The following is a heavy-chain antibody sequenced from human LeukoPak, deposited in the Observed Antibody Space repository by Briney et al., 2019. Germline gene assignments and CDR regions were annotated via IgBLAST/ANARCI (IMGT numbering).Heavy chain of an antibody. CDR1: GYTFTGYY. CDR3: ARGDHSSGWYIIVDY. J-gene: IGHJ4*02. CDR2: INPNSGGT. Sequence: ASVKVSCKASGYTFTGYYIHWVRQAPGQGLEWMGWINPNSGGTNYAQKVQGRVTMTRDTSISTAYMELSRLRSDDTAVYYCARGDHSSGWYIIVDYWGQGTLVTVSS. V-gene: IGHV1-2*02. D-gene: IGHD6-19*01.